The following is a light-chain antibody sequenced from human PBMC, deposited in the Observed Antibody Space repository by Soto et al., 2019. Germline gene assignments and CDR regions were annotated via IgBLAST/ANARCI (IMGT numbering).Light chain of an antibody. V-gene: IGKV3-20*01. J-gene: IGKJ1*01. CDR3: QQYGSSPRT. CDR2: GAS. Sequence: EIVLTQSPGTLSLSPGERATLSCRASQGVSSGYLAWYQQNPGQAPRLLIYGASSRATGIPDRFSGSGFGTDFTLTISRLEPEDFAVYYCQQYGSSPRTFGQGTKVDI. CDR1: QGVSSGY.